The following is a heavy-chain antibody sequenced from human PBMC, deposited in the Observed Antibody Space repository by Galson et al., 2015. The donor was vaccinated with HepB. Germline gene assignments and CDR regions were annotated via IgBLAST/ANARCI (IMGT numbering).Heavy chain of an antibody. CDR1: GYTFTGYY. CDR3: ARASPNKYNWNDVDAFDI. J-gene: IGHJ3*02. Sequence: SVKVSCKASGYTFTGYYMHWVRQAPGQGLEWMGWINPNSGGTNYAQKFQGWVTMTRDTSISTAYMELSRLRSDDTAVYYCARASPNKYNWNDVDAFDIWGQGTMVTVSS. V-gene: IGHV1-2*04. D-gene: IGHD1-1*01. CDR2: INPNSGGT.